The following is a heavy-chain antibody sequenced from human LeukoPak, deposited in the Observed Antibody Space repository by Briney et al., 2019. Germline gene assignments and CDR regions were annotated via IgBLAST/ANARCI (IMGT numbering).Heavy chain of an antibody. CDR2: IIPIFGTA. V-gene: IGHV1-69*01. D-gene: IGHD2-2*01. Sequence: SSVKVSCKASGGTFSSYAISWVQQAPGQGLEWMGGIIPIFGTANYAQKFQGRVTITADESTSTAYMELSSLRSEDTAVYYCARGGEGYCSSTSCRVPFDYWGQGTLVTVSS. CDR1: GGTFSSYA. CDR3: ARGGEGYCSSTSCRVPFDY. J-gene: IGHJ4*02.